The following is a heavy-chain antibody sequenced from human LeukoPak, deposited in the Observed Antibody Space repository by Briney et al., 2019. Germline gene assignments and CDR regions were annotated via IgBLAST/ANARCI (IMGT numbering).Heavy chain of an antibody. Sequence: GGSLRLSCVASGFIVSSYYMTWVRQAPGKGLEWVSVIYSGGSTYYADSVKGRVAISRDNSKNTVFLQMSSVRAEDTAVYYCARSYNNHLFGMDVWGQGTTVTVTS. J-gene: IGHJ6*02. CDR1: GFIVSSYY. V-gene: IGHV3-66*01. CDR3: ARSYNNHLFGMDV. CDR2: IYSGGST. D-gene: IGHD5-24*01.